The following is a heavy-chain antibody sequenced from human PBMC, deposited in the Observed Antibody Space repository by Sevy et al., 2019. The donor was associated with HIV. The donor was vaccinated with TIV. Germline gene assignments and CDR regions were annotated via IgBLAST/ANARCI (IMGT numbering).Heavy chain of an antibody. CDR1: GFSFSTYT. D-gene: IGHD4-4*01. V-gene: IGHV3-21*01. J-gene: IGHJ4*02. CDR3: ARVQDYKYFDY. Sequence: GGSLRLSCAASGFSFSTYTMNWVRQAPGKGLEWVSSISSSSSYIHYTDSVKGRFTISRDNAKNSLYLQMNSLRAEDTAVYYCARVQDYKYFDYWGQGTLVTVSS. CDR2: ISSSSSYI.